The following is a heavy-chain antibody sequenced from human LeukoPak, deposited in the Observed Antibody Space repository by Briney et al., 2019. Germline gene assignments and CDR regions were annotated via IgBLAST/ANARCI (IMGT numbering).Heavy chain of an antibody. CDR2: IYYSGTT. V-gene: IGHV4-59*01. J-gene: IGHJ4*02. CDR1: GGSISSDY. CDR3: ARGGKWLQIDY. D-gene: IGHD5-24*01. Sequence: SETLSLTCTVSGGSISSDYWSWIRQPPGKGLEWIGYIYYSGTTNYNPPLKSRVTISVDTSKNQFSLKLTSVTAADTAVYFCARGGKWLQIDYWGQGTLVTVSS.